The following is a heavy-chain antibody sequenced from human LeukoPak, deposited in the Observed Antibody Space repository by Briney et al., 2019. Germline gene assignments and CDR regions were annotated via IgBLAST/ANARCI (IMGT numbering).Heavy chain of an antibody. CDR3: AKHDSSSYY. CDR1: GFIFSSYG. V-gene: IGHV3-30*02. Sequence: GGSLRLSCAASGFIFSSYGMHWVRQAPGKGLEWVAFMRSDGSDKYYADSVKGRFTISRDNSKNTLYLQMNTLSAEDTAVYYCAKHDSSSYYWGQGTLVTVSS. D-gene: IGHD3-22*01. J-gene: IGHJ4*02. CDR2: MRSDGSDK.